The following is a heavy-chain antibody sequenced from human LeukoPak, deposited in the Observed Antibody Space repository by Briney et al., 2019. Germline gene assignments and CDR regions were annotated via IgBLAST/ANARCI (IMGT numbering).Heavy chain of an antibody. V-gene: IGHV5-51*01. CDR2: IYPGDSET. J-gene: IGHJ3*02. CDR3: ARLWGGIVAADEAFDI. CDR1: GYNFPTYW. Sequence: GESLKISCRGSGYNFPTYWIGWVRQMPGKGLEWMGSIYPGDSETRYGPSFQGQVIISADKSISTAYLQWSSLKASDTAIYYCARLWGGIVAADEAFDIWGQGTMVTVSS. D-gene: IGHD1-26*01.